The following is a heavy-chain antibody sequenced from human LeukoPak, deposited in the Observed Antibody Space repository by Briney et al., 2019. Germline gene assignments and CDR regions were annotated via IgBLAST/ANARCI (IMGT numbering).Heavy chain of an antibody. CDR3: AKCRRVATIQWGSFDY. Sequence: PGGSLRLSCEASGFTFSTYAITWVRQAPGKGLEWVSGIGGSGGTTYYADSVKGRFTVSRDNSKNTLYLQMNRLRAEDTAVYYCAKCRRVATIQWGSFDYWGQGTLVTVSS. CDR2: IGGSGGTT. J-gene: IGHJ4*02. V-gene: IGHV3-23*01. CDR1: GFTFSTYA. D-gene: IGHD5-12*01.